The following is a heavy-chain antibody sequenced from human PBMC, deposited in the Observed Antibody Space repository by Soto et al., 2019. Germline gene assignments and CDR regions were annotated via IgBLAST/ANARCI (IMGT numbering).Heavy chain of an antibody. Sequence: PGGSLRLSCTASGFLFDDYGMSWVRQAPGKGLEWVSRINWNGGRTGYADSVKGRFTISRDNAKNCLYLQMNSLRAEDTALYHCARANGGNSVDYFDYWGQGTLVTVSS. J-gene: IGHJ4*02. V-gene: IGHV3-20*01. CDR1: GFLFDDYG. D-gene: IGHD4-4*01. CDR2: INWNGGRT. CDR3: ARANGGNSVDYFDY.